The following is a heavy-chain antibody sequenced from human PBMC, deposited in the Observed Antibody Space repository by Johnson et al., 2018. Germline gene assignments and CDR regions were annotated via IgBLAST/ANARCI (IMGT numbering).Heavy chain of an antibody. D-gene: IGHD3-16*01. CDR2: INTDGGRT. J-gene: IGHJ4*02. V-gene: IGHV3-74*01. CDR1: GFTLSRYW. Sequence: VQLQESGGGLVQPGGSLRLSCAASGFTLSRYWMHWVRQAPGKGLVWVSHINTDGGRTDYAESVRGRFTISRDNAKNTLYREMNSLTAEDTGVFCCVRDMGGPVDYWGQGTLVTVSS. CDR3: VRDMGGPVDY.